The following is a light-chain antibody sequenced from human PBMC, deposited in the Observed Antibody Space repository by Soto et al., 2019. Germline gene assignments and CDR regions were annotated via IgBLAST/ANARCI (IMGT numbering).Light chain of an antibody. CDR3: LQGTHWPWT. V-gene: IGKV2-30*02. CDR2: KVS. CDR1: QSLIHSDGDTY. Sequence: DVVMTQSPLSLPVTLGQPASISCRSSQSLIHSDGDTYLNWFQQRPGQSPRRLIYKVSDRDSGVPDRFSGSGSGPDLTLKISRVEAEDVGIYYCLQGTHWPWTFGQGTEVEIK. J-gene: IGKJ1*01.